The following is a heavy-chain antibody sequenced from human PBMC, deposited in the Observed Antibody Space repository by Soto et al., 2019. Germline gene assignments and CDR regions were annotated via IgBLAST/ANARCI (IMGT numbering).Heavy chain of an antibody. V-gene: IGHV3-53*02. CDR3: ARVVGGYDGYFDY. CDR2: IYSGGST. Sequence: EVQLVETGGGLIQPGGSLRLSCAASGFTVSSNYMSWVRQAPGKGLEWVSVIYSGGSTYYADSVKGRFTISRDNSKNTLYLQMNSLSAEDTAVYYCARVVGGYDGYFDYWGQGTLVTVSS. J-gene: IGHJ4*02. D-gene: IGHD5-12*01. CDR1: GFTVSSNY.